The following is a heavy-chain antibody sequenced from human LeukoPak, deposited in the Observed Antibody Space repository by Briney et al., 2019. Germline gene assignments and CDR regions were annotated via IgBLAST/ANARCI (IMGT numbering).Heavy chain of an antibody. CDR1: GYTFTSYG. Sequence: ASVKVSCKASGYTFTSYGISWVRQAPGQGLEWMGWISAYNGNTNYAQKFQGRVTITRNTSISTAYMELSSLRSEDTAVYYCARAMSLRHGSGSYYWGQGTLVTVSS. J-gene: IGHJ4*02. CDR2: ISAYNGNT. V-gene: IGHV1-18*01. D-gene: IGHD3-10*01. CDR3: ARAMSLRHGSGSYY.